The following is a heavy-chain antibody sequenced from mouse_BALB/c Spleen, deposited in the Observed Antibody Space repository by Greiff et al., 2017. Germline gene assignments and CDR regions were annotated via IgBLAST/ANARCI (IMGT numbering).Heavy chain of an antibody. CDR1: GFSLTSYD. D-gene: IGHD1-2*01. Sequence: QVQLKESGPGLVAPSQSLSITCTVSGFSLTSYDISWIRQPPGKGLEWLGVIWTGGGTNYNSAFMSRLSISKDNSKSQVFLKMNSLQTDDTAIYYCVRCSLLRLREGAMDYWGQGTSVTVSS. CDR3: VRCSLLRLREGAMDY. J-gene: IGHJ4*01. CDR2: IWTGGGT. V-gene: IGHV2-9-2*01.